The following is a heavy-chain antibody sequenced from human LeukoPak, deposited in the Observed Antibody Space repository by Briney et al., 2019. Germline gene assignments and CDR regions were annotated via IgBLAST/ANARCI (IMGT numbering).Heavy chain of an antibody. J-gene: IGHJ3*02. CDR1: GFSFSGSS. Sequence: RGSLRHSRAASGFSFSGSSIYWVRPASARGQEWLGRIRSKAKSYATTYAASVKGRVTISRADSNNTAYLQMNSLKSEDTAVYYCTAVAAAAFDIWGQGTTVTVSS. CDR2: IRSKAKSYAT. D-gene: IGHD6-13*01. CDR3: TAVAAAAFDI. V-gene: IGHV3-73*01.